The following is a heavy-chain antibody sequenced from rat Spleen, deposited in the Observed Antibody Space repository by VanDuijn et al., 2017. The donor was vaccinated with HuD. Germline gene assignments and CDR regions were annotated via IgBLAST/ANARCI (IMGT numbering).Heavy chain of an antibody. D-gene: IGHD1-3*01. Sequence: EVQLVESGGGLVKPGGSLNLSCAASGFTFSNYDMAWVRQAPTKGLEWVASITTGGGNTYYRDSVKGRFTISRDNAKSTLYLQMDGLRSEDTAPYYCARHAGDYGSFFDYWGQGVMVTVSS. CDR2: ITTGGGNT. CDR3: ARHAGDYGSFFDY. J-gene: IGHJ2*01. V-gene: IGHV5S23*01. CDR1: GFTFSNYD.